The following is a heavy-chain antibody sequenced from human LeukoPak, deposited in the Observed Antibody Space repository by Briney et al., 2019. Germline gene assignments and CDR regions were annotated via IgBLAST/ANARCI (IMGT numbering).Heavy chain of an antibody. D-gene: IGHD6-19*01. CDR3: ARVLPYSSGWGVDH. V-gene: IGHV4-4*02. J-gene: IGHJ4*02. CDR2: IYRSGST. Sequence: PSGTLSLTCVVSGDSISNTNWWSWVRQPPGKGLEWIGEIYRSGSTNYNPSLKSRVTISLDKSKNQFSLNVSSVTAADTAVYYCARVLPYSSGWGVDHWGQGTLVTVSS. CDR1: GDSISNTNW.